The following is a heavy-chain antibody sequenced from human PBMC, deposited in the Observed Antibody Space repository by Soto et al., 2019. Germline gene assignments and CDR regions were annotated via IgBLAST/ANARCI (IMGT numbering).Heavy chain of an antibody. J-gene: IGHJ4*02. D-gene: IGHD5-12*01. CDR2: IYYIGNT. V-gene: IGHV4-39*01. Sequence: QLQLQESGSGLVKPSETLSLTCTVSNGSISSRSSYWGWIRQTPGKGLEWIGSIYYIGNTYYNPSLKSRVTISIDTSKPQFPLKLHSVTAADTAVYFCGGQGYGAKGYYFESWGQGTLVTVSS. CDR3: GGQGYGAKGYYFES. CDR1: NGSISSRSSY.